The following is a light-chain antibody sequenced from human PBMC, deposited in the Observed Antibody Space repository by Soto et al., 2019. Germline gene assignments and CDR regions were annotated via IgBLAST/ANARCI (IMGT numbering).Light chain of an antibody. CDR2: VVS. Sequence: QSVLTQPASVSGSPGQSITISCTGTSSDVGRYDYVSWYQHHPGKAPKLIIYVVSDRPSGVSNRFSGSKSGNTASLTISGLQAEDEADYYCSFFAASSVYVFRIGTNVTVL. CDR1: SSDVGRYDY. CDR3: SFFAASSVYV. J-gene: IGLJ1*01. V-gene: IGLV2-14*01.